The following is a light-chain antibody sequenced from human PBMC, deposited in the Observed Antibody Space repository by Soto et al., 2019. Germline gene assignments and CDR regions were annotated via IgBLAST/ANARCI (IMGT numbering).Light chain of an antibody. CDR2: GAS. CDR3: QQYGSSPRS. CDR1: QSVSSSY. Sequence: EIVMTQSPATLSLFPGERATLSCRASQSVSSSYLAWYQQKPGQSPRLLIYGASSRATGIPDRFSGSGSGTDFTLTISRLEPEDFAVYYCQQYGSSPRSFGQGTRLEIK. V-gene: IGKV3-20*01. J-gene: IGKJ5*01.